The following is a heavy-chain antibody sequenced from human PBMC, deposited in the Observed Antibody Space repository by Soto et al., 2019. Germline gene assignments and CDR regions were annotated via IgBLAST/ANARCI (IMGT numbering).Heavy chain of an antibody. V-gene: IGHV3-30-3*01. D-gene: IGHD5-18*01. CDR3: ARGDPPDTAMTFYYYYGMDV. CDR2: ISYDGSNK. J-gene: IGHJ6*02. Sequence: GGSLRLSCAASGFTFSSYAMHWVRQAPGKGLEWVAVISYDGSNKYYADSVKGRFTISRDNSKNTLYLQMNSLRAEDTAVYYCARGDPPDTAMTFYYYYGMDVWGQGTTVTVSS. CDR1: GFTFSSYA.